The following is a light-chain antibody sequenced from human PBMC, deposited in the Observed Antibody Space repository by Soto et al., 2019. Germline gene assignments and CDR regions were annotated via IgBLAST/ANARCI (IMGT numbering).Light chain of an antibody. CDR1: SSNIGADYE. Sequence: QSVLTQPPSVSGAPGQRVIISCTGGSSNIGADYEVHWYQQLPGTAPKLLIYRNTNRPSGVPDRFSGSKSGSSASLAITGLQAEDEAEYYGQSYDNTLKGCVFGTGTKVTVL. J-gene: IGLJ1*01. CDR3: QSYDNTLKGCV. CDR2: RNT. V-gene: IGLV1-40*01.